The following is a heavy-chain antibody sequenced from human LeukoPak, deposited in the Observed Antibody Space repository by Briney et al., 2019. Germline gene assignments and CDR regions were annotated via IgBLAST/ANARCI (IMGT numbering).Heavy chain of an antibody. V-gene: IGHV4-30-2*01. CDR1: GGSISSGDYS. D-gene: IGHD5-18*01. CDR3: ARDGGGYSYGYNIYYFDY. J-gene: IGHJ4*02. Sequence: SETLSLTCAVSGGSISSGDYSWRWIRQPPGKGLEWIGYIYHSGSTYYNPSLKSRVTISVDRSKNQFSLKLSSVTAADTAVYYCARDGGGYSYGYNIYYFDYWGQGTLVTVSS. CDR2: IYHSGST.